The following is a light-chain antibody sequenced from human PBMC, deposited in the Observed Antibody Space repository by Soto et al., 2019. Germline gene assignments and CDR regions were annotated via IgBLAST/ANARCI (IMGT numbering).Light chain of an antibody. CDR2: GAS. V-gene: IGKV3-15*01. J-gene: IGKJ1*01. CDR1: QSVSSN. Sequence: EIAVTQSPATLSESRRVRATLSCRASQSVSSNLAWYQQKPGQAPRLLIYGASTRATGIPARFSGSGSGTEFSLTISSLQSEDFAVYYCQQYNYWPRTFGQGTKVDIK. CDR3: QQYNYWPRT.